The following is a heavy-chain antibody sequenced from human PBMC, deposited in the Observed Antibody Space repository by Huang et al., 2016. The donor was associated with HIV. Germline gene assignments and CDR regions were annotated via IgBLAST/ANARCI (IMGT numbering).Heavy chain of an antibody. V-gene: IGHV4-34*01. CDR1: GGSLHGYY. CDR2: VNHGGST. D-gene: IGHD6-19*01. J-gene: IGHJ2*01. CDR3: ATSRSGSGWFLDI. Sequence: QVQLYQWGAGPLRPSETLSLTCGVSGGSLHGYYWNWLRPSPGRGREWIGEVNHGGSTKYNPSLKSRVTRSVDTSKIQFSLNLTSVTATDTADYYCATSRSGSGWFLDIWGRGTLVSVS.